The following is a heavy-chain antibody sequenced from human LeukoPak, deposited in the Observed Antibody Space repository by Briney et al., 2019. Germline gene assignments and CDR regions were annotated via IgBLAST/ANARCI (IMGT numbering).Heavy chain of an antibody. J-gene: IGHJ1*01. CDR3: ARVRGDFETD. D-gene: IGHD3-16*01. V-gene: IGHV4-59*01. Sequence: SETLSLTCSVSGGSISSYYWTWIRQPPGKGLEWIGYRYYSGSTTYNPSLKSRVTISVDTSKSQFSLKLISVTAADTAIYYCARVRGDFETDWGQGTLVTVST. CDR2: RYYSGST. CDR1: GGSISSYY.